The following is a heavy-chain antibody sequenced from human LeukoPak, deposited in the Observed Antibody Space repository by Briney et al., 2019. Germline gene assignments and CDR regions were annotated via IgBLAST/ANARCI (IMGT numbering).Heavy chain of an antibody. CDR3: ARVGYDSSGSPFDY. V-gene: IGHV1-2*02. D-gene: IGHD3-22*01. CDR2: INPNSGGT. J-gene: IGHJ4*02. CDR1: GYTFTDYH. Sequence: ASVKVSCKASGYTFTDYHMHWVRQAPGQGLEWMGWINPNSGGTNFAQKFQGRVTMTRDTSINTAYMELSRLRSDDTAVYYCARVGYDSSGSPFDYWGQGTLVTVSS.